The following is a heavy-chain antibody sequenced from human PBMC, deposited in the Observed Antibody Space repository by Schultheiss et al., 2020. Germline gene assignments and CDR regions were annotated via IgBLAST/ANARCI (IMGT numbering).Heavy chain of an antibody. V-gene: IGHV1-18*01. Sequence: ASVKVSCRSSGFSFTTYGITWVRQAPGQGLEWVGWISPYNRNTNYAKKVRDRVTVTTDTSTSITYMELRDLRSDDTAVYYCARSYYDTSSYNYGPQDYWGPGTLVTVSS. CDR3: ARSYYDTSSYNYGPQDY. D-gene: IGHD3-22*01. CDR2: ISPYNRNT. J-gene: IGHJ4*02. CDR1: GFSFTTYG.